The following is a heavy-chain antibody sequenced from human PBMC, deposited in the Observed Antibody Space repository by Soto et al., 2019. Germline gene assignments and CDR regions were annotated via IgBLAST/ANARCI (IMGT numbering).Heavy chain of an antibody. CDR1: GFKFDEYD. J-gene: IGHJ3*01. D-gene: IGHD1-1*01. Sequence: EVHLVESGGGLAQPGRSLRLSCAASGFKFDEYDMHWVRQAPGKGLEWVSGINWNSGSSGYADSLKGRFTISRDNAKNSLYLQLNSLRIEDTAVYFCAREKHDDTEETHAFDVWGQGTMVTVSS. CDR3: AREKHDDTEETHAFDV. V-gene: IGHV3-9*01. CDR2: INWNSGSS.